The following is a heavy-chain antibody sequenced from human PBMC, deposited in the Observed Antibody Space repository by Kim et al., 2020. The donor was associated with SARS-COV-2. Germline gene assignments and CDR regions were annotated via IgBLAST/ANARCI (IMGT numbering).Heavy chain of an antibody. J-gene: IGHJ4*02. Sequence: YCAESVEGRVTISRDNAKNTLYLQMSGLRAEDTAVYFCARDYDSSGYYLYHWGQGTLVTVSS. CDR3: ARDYDSSGYYLYH. D-gene: IGHD3-22*01. V-gene: IGHV3-33*01.